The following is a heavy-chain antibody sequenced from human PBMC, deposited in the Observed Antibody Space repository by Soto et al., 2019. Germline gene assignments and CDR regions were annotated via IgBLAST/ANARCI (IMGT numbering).Heavy chain of an antibody. V-gene: IGHV4-39*01. D-gene: IGHD2-21*02. CDR2: VYHSGRA. CDR1: GGSITSRDNY. Sequence: QLQLRESGPGLVQPSECVSLTCTVSGGSITSRDNYWGWIRQPPGKGLEWIGTVYHSGRAYYNPSLMRRVTMSVDTSKNEFSLNLNSVTAADTSVYYCARLIPYCGGDCYSVGAFDIWGQGTMVTVSS. J-gene: IGHJ3*02. CDR3: ARLIPYCGGDCYSVGAFDI.